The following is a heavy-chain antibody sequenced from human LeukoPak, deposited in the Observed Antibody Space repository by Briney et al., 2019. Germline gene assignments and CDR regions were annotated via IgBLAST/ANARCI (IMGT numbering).Heavy chain of an antibody. CDR3: ARGSYYDRSGYYSIGVVDY. CDR2: LYDSGST. CDR1: GYSISSGYY. D-gene: IGHD3-22*01. J-gene: IGHJ4*02. V-gene: IGHV4-38-2*02. Sequence: SETLSPTCTVSGYSISSGYYWGWIRQPPGKGLECIGSLYDSGSTYYNPSLKSRVTISVDTSKNQFSLKLSSVTAADTAVYYCARGSYYDRSGYYSIGVVDYWGQGTLVTVSS.